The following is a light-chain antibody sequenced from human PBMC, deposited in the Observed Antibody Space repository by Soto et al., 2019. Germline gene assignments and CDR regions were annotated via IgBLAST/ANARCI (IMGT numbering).Light chain of an antibody. CDR2: GAS. Sequence: EIVMTQSPATLSVSPGERATLSCRASQSTYTNLAWYQHKPGQAPRLLIYGASTRATAIPARFSGSGSGTDFTLTISSLQSEDFAVYYCQQYNKGPLTFGGGTKVEIK. V-gene: IGKV3-15*01. CDR3: QQYNKGPLT. CDR1: QSTYTN. J-gene: IGKJ4*01.